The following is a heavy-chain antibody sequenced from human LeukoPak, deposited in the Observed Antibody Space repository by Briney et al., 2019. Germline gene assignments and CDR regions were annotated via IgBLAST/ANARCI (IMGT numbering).Heavy chain of an antibody. D-gene: IGHD4-17*01. CDR3: ARPVKGSSVTTLT. J-gene: IGHJ5*02. V-gene: IGHV1-2*02. Sequence: GASVKVSCKASGYTFTGYYMHWVRQAPGQGLEWMGWINPNSGGTNYAQKFQGRVTMTKDTSISTAYMELSRLRSDDTAVYYCARPVKGSSVTTLTWGQGTLVTVSS. CDR1: GYTFTGYY. CDR2: INPNSGGT.